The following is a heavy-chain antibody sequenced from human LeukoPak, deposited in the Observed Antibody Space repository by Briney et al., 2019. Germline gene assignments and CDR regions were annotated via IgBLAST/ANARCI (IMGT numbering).Heavy chain of an antibody. CDR1: GFTFDDYA. Sequence: PGGSLKLSCAASGFTFDDYAMHWVRQAPGKGLEWVSLISWDGGSTYYADSVKGRFTISRDNSKNTLYLQMNSLRAEDTAVYYCAKDFPGFDPWGQGTLVTVSS. J-gene: IGHJ5*02. V-gene: IGHV3-43D*03. CDR2: ISWDGGST. CDR3: AKDFPGFDP.